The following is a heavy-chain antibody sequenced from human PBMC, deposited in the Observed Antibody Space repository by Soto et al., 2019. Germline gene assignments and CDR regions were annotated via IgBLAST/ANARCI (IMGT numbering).Heavy chain of an antibody. D-gene: IGHD5-12*01. J-gene: IGHJ4*02. V-gene: IGHV3-53*01. CDR1: GFTVSSNY. Sequence: PGGSLRLSCAASGFTVSSNYMSWVRQAPGKGLEWVSVIYSGGSTFYADSVKGRFTVSRDNSKNTLYLQMNSLRDDDTAVYYCAGAPKYGGXFDCWGLGTLVTVSS. CDR2: IYSGGST. CDR3: AGAPKYGGXFDC.